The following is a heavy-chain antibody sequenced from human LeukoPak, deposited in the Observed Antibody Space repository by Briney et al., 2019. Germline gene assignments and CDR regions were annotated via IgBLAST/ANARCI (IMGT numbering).Heavy chain of an antibody. CDR3: TRGNATMARGFDY. CDR2: INHSGST. Sequence: SETLSLTCAVYGGSFSGYYWSWIRQPPGKGLEWIGEINHSGSTNYNPSLKSRVTISVDTSKNQFSLKLSSVTAADTAVYYCTRGNATMARGFDYWGQGTLVTVSS. D-gene: IGHD3-10*01. CDR1: GGSFSGYY. J-gene: IGHJ4*02. V-gene: IGHV4-34*01.